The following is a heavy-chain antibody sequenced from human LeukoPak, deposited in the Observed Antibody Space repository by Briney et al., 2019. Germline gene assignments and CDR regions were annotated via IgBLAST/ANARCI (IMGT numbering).Heavy chain of an antibody. Sequence: GGSLRLSCAASGFTFSTYAMNWVRQAPGQGLEWVSSVSGSGGTTYHADSVKGRFTISRDNSKNTLYLQMTSLRVEDTAVYYCAPQLVPFAYWGQGTLVTVSS. D-gene: IGHD5-24*01. V-gene: IGHV3-23*01. CDR1: GFTFSTYA. J-gene: IGHJ4*02. CDR2: VSGSGGTT. CDR3: APQLVPFAY.